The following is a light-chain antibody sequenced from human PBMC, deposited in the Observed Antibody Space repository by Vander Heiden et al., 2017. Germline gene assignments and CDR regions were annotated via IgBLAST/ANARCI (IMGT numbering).Light chain of an antibody. CDR2: GAS. Sequence: EIALTQSPDTLSLSPGERATLSCRASQSVSSSYLAWYQQKPGQAPRLLIYGASSRATGIPDRFSGRGSGTDFTLTISILEPEDSAVYHCQQVGSSPLTFGGGTKVEIK. V-gene: IGKV3-20*01. CDR1: QSVSSSY. J-gene: IGKJ4*01. CDR3: QQVGSSPLT.